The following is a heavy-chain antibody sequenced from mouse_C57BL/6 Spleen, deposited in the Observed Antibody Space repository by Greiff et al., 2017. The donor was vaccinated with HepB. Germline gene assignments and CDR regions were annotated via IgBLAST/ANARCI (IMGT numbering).Heavy chain of an antibody. CDR3: ARRLTTVVASASAY. Sequence: EVKLMESGGGLVKPGGSLKLSCAASGFTFSDYGMHWVRQAPEKGLEWVAYISSGSSTIYYADTVKGRFTISRDNAKNTLFLQMTSLRSEYTAMYYCARRLTTVVASASAYWGQGTTLTVAS. CDR2: ISSGSSTI. CDR1: GFTFSDYG. V-gene: IGHV5-17*01. D-gene: IGHD1-1*01. J-gene: IGHJ2*01.